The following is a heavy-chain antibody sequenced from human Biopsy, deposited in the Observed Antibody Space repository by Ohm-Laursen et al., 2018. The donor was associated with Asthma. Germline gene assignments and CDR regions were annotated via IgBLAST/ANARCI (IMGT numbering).Heavy chain of an antibody. J-gene: IGHJ4*02. CDR1: GGTFNTYV. CDR3: AKGEWELLEANFDY. CDR2: INSVFGTT. D-gene: IGHD1-26*01. V-gene: IGHV1-69*13. Sequence: ASVKVSCKSLGGTFNTYVIGWVRQAPGQGLEWMGGINSVFGTTTYPQKFQDRVTITADDSTSTVYMELSSLRAEDTALYYCAKGEWELLEANFDYWGQGTLVTVSS.